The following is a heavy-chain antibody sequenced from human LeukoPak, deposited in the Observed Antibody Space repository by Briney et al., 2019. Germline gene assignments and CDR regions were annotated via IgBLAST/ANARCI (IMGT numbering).Heavy chain of an antibody. CDR3: AKDLRDYYGSGSPLDY. D-gene: IGHD3-10*01. CDR2: ISYDGSNK. V-gene: IGHV3-30*18. Sequence: GRSLRLSCAASGFTFSSYGMHWVRQAPGKGLEWVAVISYDGSNKYYADSVKGRFTISRDNSKNTLYLQMISLRAEDTAMYYCAKDLRDYYGSGSPLDYWGQGTLVTVSS. J-gene: IGHJ4*02. CDR1: GFTFSSYG.